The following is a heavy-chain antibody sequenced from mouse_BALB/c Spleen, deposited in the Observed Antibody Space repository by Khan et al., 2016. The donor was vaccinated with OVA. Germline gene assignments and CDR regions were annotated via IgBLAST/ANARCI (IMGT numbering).Heavy chain of an antibody. V-gene: IGHV1-18*01. D-gene: IGHD3-3*01. CDR3: ARDAGRY. Sequence: MQLEESGPELVKPGASVKISCKTSGYTFPEYTLHWVKQSHGKSLEWIGVINPKNGVTTYNQKFKGKATLTVDKSSSTAYMEFRSLTSEDSAVYYCARDAGRYWGQGTSVTVSS. J-gene: IGHJ4*01. CDR1: GYTFPEYT. CDR2: INPKNGVT.